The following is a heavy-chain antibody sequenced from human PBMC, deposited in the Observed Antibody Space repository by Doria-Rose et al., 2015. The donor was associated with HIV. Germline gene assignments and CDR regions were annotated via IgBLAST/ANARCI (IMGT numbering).Heavy chain of an antibody. J-gene: IGHJ6*02. CDR3: ARGLLRGGWNDVDYYYGMDV. Sequence: QVQLQESGAGLVKPSETLSLTCAVFGGSFSGYYWSWIRQPPGKGLEWIGEINHSGSTNYRTSLKSRVTISVDTSKTLSSLRLSSVTAADTAVYYCARGLLRGGWNDVDYYYGMDVWGQGTTVTVSS. D-gene: IGHD1-1*01. CDR2: INHSGST. V-gene: IGHV4-34*01. CDR1: GGSFSGYY.